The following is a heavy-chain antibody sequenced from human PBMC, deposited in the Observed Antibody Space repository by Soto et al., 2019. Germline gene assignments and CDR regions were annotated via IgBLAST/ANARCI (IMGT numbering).Heavy chain of an antibody. CDR2: ISGSGGST. Sequence: GGSLRLSCAASGFTFSSYAMSWVRQAPGKGLEWVSAISGSGGSTYYADSVKGRFTISRDNSKNTLYLQMNSLRAEDTAVYYCAKGEYSGYDSSTYYYMDVWGKGTTVTVSS. V-gene: IGHV3-23*01. CDR1: GFTFSSYA. J-gene: IGHJ6*03. D-gene: IGHD5-12*01. CDR3: AKGEYSGYDSSTYYYMDV.